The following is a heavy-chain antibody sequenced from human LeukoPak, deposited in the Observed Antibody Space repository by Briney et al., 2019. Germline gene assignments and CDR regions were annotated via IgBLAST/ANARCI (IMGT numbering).Heavy chain of an antibody. CDR2: INPSGGST. CDR3: ARGPRAVAGNFDH. D-gene: IGHD6-19*01. J-gene: IGHJ4*02. Sequence: ASVKVSCKASGGTFSSYAISWVRQAPGQGLEWMGIINPSGGSTSYAQKFQGRVTMTRDTSTSTVYMELSSLRSEDTAVYYCARGPRAVAGNFDHWGQGTLVTVSS. CDR1: GGTFSSYA. V-gene: IGHV1-46*01.